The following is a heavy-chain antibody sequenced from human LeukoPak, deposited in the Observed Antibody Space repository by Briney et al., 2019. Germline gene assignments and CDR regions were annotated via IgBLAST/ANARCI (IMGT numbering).Heavy chain of an antibody. D-gene: IGHD3-9*01. CDR2: ISYDGRNK. CDR1: GFTFSSYG. V-gene: IGHV3-30*18. Sequence: PGGSLRLSCAASGFTFSSYGMHWVRQAPGKGLEWVAVISYDGRNKYYADSVKGRFTISRDNSKNTLYLQMNSLRAEDTAVYYCAKHGGVGRDDILTGYDGPDYWGQGTLVTVSS. CDR3: AKHGGVGRDDILTGYDGPDY. J-gene: IGHJ4*02.